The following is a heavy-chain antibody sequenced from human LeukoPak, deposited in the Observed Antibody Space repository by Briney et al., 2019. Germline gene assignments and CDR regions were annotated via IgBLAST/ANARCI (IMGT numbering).Heavy chain of an antibody. V-gene: IGHV3-74*01. CDR3: ARDLLTYSGSYPVY. CDR2: INSDGSSI. D-gene: IGHD1-26*01. CDR1: GLHLRSYW. Sequence: GGPLRLFCSASGLHLRSYWLHGADPLEGTGLVWAYRINSDGSSISYSASVEGQVTISRDNAKNTLFLQMNSLRAEDTAVYYCARDLLTYSGSYPVYGGQATVATVSS. J-gene: IGHJ4*02.